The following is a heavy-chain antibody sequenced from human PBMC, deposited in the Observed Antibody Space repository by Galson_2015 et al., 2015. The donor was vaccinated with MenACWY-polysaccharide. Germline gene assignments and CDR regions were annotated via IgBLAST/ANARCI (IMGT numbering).Heavy chain of an antibody. CDR1: GFTFNNYA. D-gene: IGHD3-22*01. J-gene: IGHJ4*02. CDR3: AKPPDGLYDSYSWFSHGGSD. CDR2: ISGSGALT. V-gene: IGHV3-23*01. Sequence: SLRLSCAASGFTFNNYAMTWVRQAPGKGLEWLSSISGSGALTYYADSVKGRFTVSRDNSRNTLWLQMNSLRAEDTAVYYCAKPPDGLYDSYSWFSHGGSDWGQGTLVTVSS.